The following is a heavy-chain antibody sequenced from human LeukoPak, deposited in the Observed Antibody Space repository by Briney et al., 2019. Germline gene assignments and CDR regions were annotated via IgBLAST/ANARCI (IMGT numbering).Heavy chain of an antibody. V-gene: IGHV4-30-4*08. D-gene: IGHD3/OR15-3a*01. CDR2: IYYSGGT. Sequence: SSQTLSLTCTVSGDSITSADYYWSWIRQPPGKGLEWIGYIYYSGGTYYNPSLKSRLTITISADTSKNQFSLNLSSVTAADTAVYYCATVTRWTYYFDYWGQGTLATVSS. CDR3: ATVTRWTYYFDY. J-gene: IGHJ4*02. CDR1: GDSITSADYY.